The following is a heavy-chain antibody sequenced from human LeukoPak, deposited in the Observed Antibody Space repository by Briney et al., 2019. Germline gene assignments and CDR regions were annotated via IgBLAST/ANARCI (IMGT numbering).Heavy chain of an antibody. CDR3: VRDQFYAFDV. V-gene: IGHV3-48*02. J-gene: IGHJ3*01. Sequence: GGSPRLSCAASGFTFTSYTMNSVRQAPGKGLEWISYISTSGGVVSYTDSVRGRFTISPDSAKNSLYLQMNSLRDDDTAVYYCVRDQFYAFDVWGQGTMVTVSS. CDR1: GFTFTSYT. CDR2: ISTSGGVV.